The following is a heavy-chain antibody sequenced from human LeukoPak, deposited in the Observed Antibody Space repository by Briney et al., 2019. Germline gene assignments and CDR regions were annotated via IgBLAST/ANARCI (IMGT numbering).Heavy chain of an antibody. J-gene: IGHJ4*02. V-gene: IGHV3-30*18. D-gene: IGHD6-6*01. CDR2: IWYGGSNK. CDR3: AKDSRFYYSSSSVLDY. Sequence: PGRSLRLSCAASGFTFSSYGMHWVRQAPGKGLEWVAVIWYGGSNKYYADSVKGRFTISRDNSKNTLYLQMNSLRAEDTAVYYCAKDSRFYYSSSSVLDYWGQGTLVTVSS. CDR1: GFTFSSYG.